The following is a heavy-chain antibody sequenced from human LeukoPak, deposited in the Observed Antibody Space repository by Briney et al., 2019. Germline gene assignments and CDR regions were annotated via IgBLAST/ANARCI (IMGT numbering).Heavy chain of an antibody. CDR1: ASGVAFSSHS. CDR3: AREYNSRATFDY. CDR2: IHSSGNYI. Sequence: GGSLRLSCAASASGVAFSSHSMNWVRQAPGKRLEWISYIHSSGNYIFYAASVKGRFAVSRDNARNSLFLQMNNLRAEDTAIYYCAREYNSRATFDYWGQGTLVSVSS. V-gene: IGHV3-21*05. J-gene: IGHJ4*02. D-gene: IGHD1-20*01.